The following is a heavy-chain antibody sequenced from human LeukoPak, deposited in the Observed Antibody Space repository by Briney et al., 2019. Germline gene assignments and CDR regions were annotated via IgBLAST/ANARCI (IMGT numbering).Heavy chain of an antibody. J-gene: IGHJ6*02. V-gene: IGHV5-51*01. CDR3: ASTIHGPNPHYYYGMDV. D-gene: IGHD3-3*01. CDR1: GYSFTSYW. Sequence: GESLKISCKGSGYSFTSYWIGWVRQMPGKGLEWMGIIYPGDSDTRYSPSFQGQVTISADKSISTAYLQWSSLKASDTAMCYCASTIHGPNPHYYYGMDVWGQGTTVTVSS. CDR2: IYPGDSDT.